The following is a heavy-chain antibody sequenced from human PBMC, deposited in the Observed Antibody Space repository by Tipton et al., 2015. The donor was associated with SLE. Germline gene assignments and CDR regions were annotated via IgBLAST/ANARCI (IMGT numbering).Heavy chain of an antibody. Sequence: VKPSETLSLTRAVYGGSFSGYYWSWIRQPPGKGLEWIGYIYYSGSTNYNPSLKSRVTISVDTSKNQFSLKLSSVTAADTAVYYCAEGVLPWAAFDIWGQETMVTVSS. CDR1: GGSFSGYY. J-gene: IGHJ3*02. CDR3: AEGVLPWAAFDI. D-gene: IGHD3-10*01. CDR2: IYYSGST. V-gene: IGHV4-59*01.